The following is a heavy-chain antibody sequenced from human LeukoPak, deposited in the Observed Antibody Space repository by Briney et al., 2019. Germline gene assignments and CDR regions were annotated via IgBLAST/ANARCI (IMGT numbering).Heavy chain of an antibody. CDR3: ARRITIFGVVMRYFDL. J-gene: IGHJ2*01. CDR1: GFTFSSYS. Sequence: GGSLRLSCAASGFTFSSYSMNWVRQAPGKGLEWVANIKQDGSEKYYVDSVKGRFTISRDNAKNSLYLQMNSLRAEDTAVYYCARRITIFGVVMRYFDLWGRGTLVTVSS. D-gene: IGHD3-3*01. CDR2: IKQDGSEK. V-gene: IGHV3-7*01.